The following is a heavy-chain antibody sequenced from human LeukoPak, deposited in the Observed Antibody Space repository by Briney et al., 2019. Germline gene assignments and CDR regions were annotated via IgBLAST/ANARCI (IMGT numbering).Heavy chain of an antibody. J-gene: IGHJ4*02. CDR2: VSSSGSNI. Sequence: LSLTCTVSGGSISSSSYYWGWIRQAPGKGLEWVSYVSSSGSNIYYADSVKGRFTISRDNAKNSLYLQMNSLRAEDTAVYYCARDGSSTSSNFDYWGQGTLVTVSS. D-gene: IGHD2-2*01. CDR1: GGSISSSSYY. V-gene: IGHV3-11*04. CDR3: ARDGSSTSSNFDY.